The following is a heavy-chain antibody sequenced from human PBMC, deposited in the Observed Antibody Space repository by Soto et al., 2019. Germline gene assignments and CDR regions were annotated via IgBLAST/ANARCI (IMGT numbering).Heavy chain of an antibody. Sequence: EVQLLESGGDLVQPRGSLRLSCAASGFTFSSNAMTWVRQAPGKGLEWVSFISANSGTTYFADSVKGRFTISRDNSKNTLYLQMNSLRAEDTAVYYCAKASSISWGVFDFWGQGTLITVSS. CDR1: GFTFSSNA. J-gene: IGHJ4*02. V-gene: IGHV3-23*01. CDR3: AKASSISWGVFDF. D-gene: IGHD6-13*01. CDR2: ISANSGTT.